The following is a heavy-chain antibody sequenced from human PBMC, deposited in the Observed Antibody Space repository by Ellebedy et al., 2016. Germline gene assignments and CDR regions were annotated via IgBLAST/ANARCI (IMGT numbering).Heavy chain of an antibody. Sequence: SETLSLTCTVSGGSIRSYFWSWIRQSPGKGLEWIGYIYYSGSTNYNPSLKNRVTMSVDMSRNQFSLNLRSVTAADTAVYYCARAEIQLFDYWGQGILVTVSS. CDR1: GGSIRSYF. CDR2: IYYSGST. J-gene: IGHJ4*02. CDR3: ARAEIQLFDY. D-gene: IGHD5-24*01. V-gene: IGHV4-59*01.